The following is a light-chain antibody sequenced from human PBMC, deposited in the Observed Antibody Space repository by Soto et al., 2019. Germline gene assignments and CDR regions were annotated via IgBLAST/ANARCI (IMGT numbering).Light chain of an antibody. J-gene: IGKJ5*01. CDR1: QTINTY. Sequence: DIQMTQSPSSLSASVGDRVTITCRASQTINTYLNWYQHKPGEAPNLLIYAASNLQGGVPSRFSGSGSGTDFTLTISSLQPEDIATYYCQQSFFAPPFTFGQGTRLEIK. CDR2: AAS. CDR3: QQSFFAPPFT. V-gene: IGKV1-39*01.